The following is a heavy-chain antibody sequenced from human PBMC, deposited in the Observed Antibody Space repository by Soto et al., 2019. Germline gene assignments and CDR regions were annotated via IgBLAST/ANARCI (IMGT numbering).Heavy chain of an antibody. V-gene: IGHV3-30*18. CDR3: PKDLVDYYDSSVYYFRAGTPEKNYYYNGMDF. D-gene: IGHD3-22*01. J-gene: IGHJ6*02. Sequence: GGSLRLSCAASGFTFSSYGMHWVRQAPGKGLEWVAVISYDGSNKYYAHSVKGRFTISRDNSKNTLYLQMNSLRAEDTAGYYCPKDLVDYYDSSVYYFRAGTPEKNYYYNGMDFWGQGTTVTVSS. CDR1: GFTFSSYG. CDR2: ISYDGSNK.